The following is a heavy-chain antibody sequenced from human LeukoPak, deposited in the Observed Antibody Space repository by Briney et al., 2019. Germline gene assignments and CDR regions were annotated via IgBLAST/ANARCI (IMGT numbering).Heavy chain of an antibody. Sequence: GGPLSLPCAASGLPLSSHSMNGAPQAPGKGLEWVAVISYDGSNKYYADSVKGRFTISRDNSKNTLYLQMNSLRAEDTAVYYCAKEFYVATSPFDYWGQGTLVIVSS. CDR3: AKEFYVATSPFDY. V-gene: IGHV3-30*18. D-gene: IGHD5-12*01. CDR1: GLPLSSHS. J-gene: IGHJ4*02. CDR2: ISYDGSNK.